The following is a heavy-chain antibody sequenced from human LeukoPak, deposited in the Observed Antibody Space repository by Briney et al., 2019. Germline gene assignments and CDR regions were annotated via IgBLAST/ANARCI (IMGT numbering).Heavy chain of an antibody. J-gene: IGHJ4*02. D-gene: IGHD3-22*01. CDR2: IYYSGST. CDR1: GGSMSSYY. Sequence: SETLSLTCTVSGGSMSSYYWSWIRQPPGKGLEWIGYIYYSGSTKYNPSPKSRVTISVDTSKNQFSLKLSSVTAADTAVYYCARDGYYYDSSGYYEKMYYFDYWGQGTLVTVSS. V-gene: IGHV4-59*08. CDR3: ARDGYYYDSSGYYEKMYYFDY.